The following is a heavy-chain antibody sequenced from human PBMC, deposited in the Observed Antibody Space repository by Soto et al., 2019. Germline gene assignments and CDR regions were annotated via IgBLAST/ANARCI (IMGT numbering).Heavy chain of an antibody. D-gene: IGHD2-15*01. V-gene: IGHV4-59*01. J-gene: IGHJ6*02. CDR1: GGSISSYY. Sequence: SETLSLTCTVSGGSISSYYWSWIRQPPGKGLEWIGYIYYSGSTNYNPSLKSRVTISVDTSKNQFSLKLSSVTAADTAVYYWARDRVVVAATRGPYYYYGMDVWGQGTTVTVSS. CDR3: ARDRVVVAATRGPYYYYGMDV. CDR2: IYYSGST.